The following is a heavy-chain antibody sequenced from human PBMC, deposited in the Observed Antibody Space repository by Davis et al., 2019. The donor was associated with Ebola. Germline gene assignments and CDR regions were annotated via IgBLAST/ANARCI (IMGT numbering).Heavy chain of an antibody. CDR2: IKQDGSEK. V-gene: IGHV3-7*01. CDR1: GFTFSSYW. D-gene: IGHD3-22*01. CDR3: ARVGGYYYDSSGYYPYYYGMDV. J-gene: IGHJ6*02. Sequence: GESLKISCAASGFTFSSYWMSWVRQAPGKGLEWVANIKQDGSEKYYVDSVKGRFTISRDNSKNTLYLQMNSLRAEDTAVYYCARVGGYYYDSSGYYPYYYGMDVWGQGTMVTVSS.